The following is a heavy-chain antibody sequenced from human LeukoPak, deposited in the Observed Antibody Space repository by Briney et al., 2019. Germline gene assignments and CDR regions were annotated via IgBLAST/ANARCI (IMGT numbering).Heavy chain of an antibody. Sequence: SETLSLTCAVSGYSISSGYYWGWIRPPPGKGLEWIGSIYHSGSTYYNPSLKSRVTISVHTSKNQFSLKLSSVTAADTAVYYCARDLYCSSTSCHELDYWGQGTLVTVSS. J-gene: IGHJ4*02. CDR3: ARDLYCSSTSCHELDY. D-gene: IGHD2-2*01. CDR2: IYHSGST. V-gene: IGHV4-38-2*02. CDR1: GYSISSGYY.